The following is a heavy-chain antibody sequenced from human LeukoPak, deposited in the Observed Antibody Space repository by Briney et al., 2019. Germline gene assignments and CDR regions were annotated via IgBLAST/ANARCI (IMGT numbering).Heavy chain of an antibody. CDR3: ARDGDSSGYSQPFDI. CDR1: GGSISSGGYY. Sequence: SQTLSLTCSVSGGSISSGGYYWTWIRQHPGKGLEWIGYINYSGSTYYNPSLKSRVSISVDTSKNQFSLKLSPVTAADTAVYYCARDGDSSGYSQPFDIWGQGTLVTVSS. J-gene: IGHJ3*02. CDR2: INYSGST. D-gene: IGHD3-22*01. V-gene: IGHV4-31*03.